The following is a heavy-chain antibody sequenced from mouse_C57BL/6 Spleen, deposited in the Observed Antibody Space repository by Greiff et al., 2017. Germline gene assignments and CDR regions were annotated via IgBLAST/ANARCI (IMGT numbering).Heavy chain of an antibody. Sequence: DVKLVESGGGLVQPGGSLSLSCAASGFTFTDYYMSWVRQPPGKALEWLGFIRNKANGYTTEYSASVKGRFTISRDNSQSILYLQMNALRAEDSATYYCARYNHYYGSSHAMDYWGQGTSVTVSS. CDR3: ARYNHYYGSSHAMDY. V-gene: IGHV7-3*01. J-gene: IGHJ4*01. CDR1: GFTFTDYY. CDR2: IRNKANGYTT. D-gene: IGHD1-1*01.